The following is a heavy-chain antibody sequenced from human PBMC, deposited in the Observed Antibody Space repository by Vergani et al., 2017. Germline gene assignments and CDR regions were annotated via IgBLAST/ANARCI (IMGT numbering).Heavy chain of an antibody. J-gene: IGHJ5*02. D-gene: IGHD6-19*01. V-gene: IGHV4-39*01. CDR3: AGHATVEWLVKLGWIDP. CDR1: GASIRSSNYY. Sequence: QLQLQESGPGLVKPSATLSLTCSVSGASIRSSNYYWGWIRQPPGKGLEWLASIYFSGSTYYSPSLKSRVTISVATSNNQFSLKLSSVTAADTAVYFCAGHATVEWLVKLGWIDPWGQGILVTVSS. CDR2: IYFSGST.